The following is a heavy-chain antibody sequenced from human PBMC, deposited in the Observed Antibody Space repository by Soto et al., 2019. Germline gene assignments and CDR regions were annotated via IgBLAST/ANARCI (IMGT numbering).Heavy chain of an antibody. CDR1: GASISGSYYY. D-gene: IGHD1-26*01. CDR3: ATSHKSYSGNHFDH. Sequence: PSETLSLTCAVSGASISGSYYYWAWLRQSPGKGPEWIGRVFNTGVTAYNPPLESRGSGSVDTPKSQFSLKLCAVTAADTVDYYCATSHKSYSGNHFDHWGQGALVTVSS. J-gene: IGHJ4*02. CDR2: VFNTGVT. V-gene: IGHV4-39*01.